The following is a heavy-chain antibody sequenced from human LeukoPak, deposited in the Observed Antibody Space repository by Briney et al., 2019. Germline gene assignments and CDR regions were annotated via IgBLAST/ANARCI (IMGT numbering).Heavy chain of an antibody. Sequence: PSETLSLTCAVYGGSFSGYYWSWIRQPPGKGLEWIGEINHSGSTNYNPSLKSRVTISVDTSKNQFSLKLSSVTAADTAVYYCAREGTGSSSGDNWFDPWGQGNLVTVSS. D-gene: IGHD1-14*01. J-gene: IGHJ5*02. CDR1: GGSFSGYY. V-gene: IGHV4-34*01. CDR2: INHSGST. CDR3: AREGTGSSSGDNWFDP.